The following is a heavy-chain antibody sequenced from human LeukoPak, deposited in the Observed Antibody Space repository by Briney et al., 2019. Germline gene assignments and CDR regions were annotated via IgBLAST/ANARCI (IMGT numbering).Heavy chain of an antibody. CDR3: AKDYGSGSYAFDP. CDR1: GFTFSSYG. CDR2: IRNDGSYK. J-gene: IGHJ5*02. V-gene: IGHV3-30*02. Sequence: PGGSLRLSCAASGFTFSSYGMHWVRQAPDKGLEWVAFIRNDGSYKYSADSVKGRFTISRDNSKKTLYLQMNSLRAEDTAVYYCAKDYGSGSYAFDPWGQGTLVTVSS. D-gene: IGHD3-10*01.